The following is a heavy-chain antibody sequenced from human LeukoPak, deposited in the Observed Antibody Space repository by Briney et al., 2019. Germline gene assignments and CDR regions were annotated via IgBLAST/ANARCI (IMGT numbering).Heavy chain of an antibody. CDR2: IYYSGST. Sequence: PSETLSLTCTVSGGSISSYYWSWIRQPPGKGLEWIGYIYYSGSTNYNPSLKSRVTISVDTSKNQFSLKLSSVTAADTAVYYCARMDYSVGLPYYFDYWGQGTLVTVSS. V-gene: IGHV4-59*12. D-gene: IGHD3-16*01. CDR3: ARMDYSVGLPYYFDY. J-gene: IGHJ4*02. CDR1: GGSISSYY.